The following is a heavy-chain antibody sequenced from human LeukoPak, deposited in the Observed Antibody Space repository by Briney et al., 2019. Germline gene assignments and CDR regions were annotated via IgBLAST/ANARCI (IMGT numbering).Heavy chain of an antibody. CDR2: ISSSSSYI. CDR3: ARSNYYGSGIPLYYFDY. Sequence: GGSLRLSCAASGFTFSSYSMNWVRQAPGKGPEWASSISSSSSYIYYADSVKGRFTISRDNAKNSLYLQMNSLRAEDTAVYYCARSNYYGSGIPLYYFDYWGQGTLVTVSS. V-gene: IGHV3-21*01. D-gene: IGHD3-10*01. CDR1: GFTFSSYS. J-gene: IGHJ4*02.